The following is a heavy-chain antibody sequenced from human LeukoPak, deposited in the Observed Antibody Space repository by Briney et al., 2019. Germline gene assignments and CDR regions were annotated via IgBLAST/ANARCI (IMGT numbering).Heavy chain of an antibody. CDR2: IYFTGNYI. CDR3: AREFNTVGNFDY. Sequence: GGSLRLSCVTSGFTFSRYSMRWVRRAPGKGLEWVSSIYFTGNYISYADSVKGRFTISRDNAKNSLYLQMNRLRAEDTPVYYCAREFNTVGNFDYWVQGTLVTVSS. D-gene: IGHD3-10*01. V-gene: IGHV3-21*01. J-gene: IGHJ4*02. CDR1: GFTFSRYS.